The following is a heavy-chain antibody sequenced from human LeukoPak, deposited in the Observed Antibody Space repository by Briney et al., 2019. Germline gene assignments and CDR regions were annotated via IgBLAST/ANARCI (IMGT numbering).Heavy chain of an antibody. Sequence: GASVKVPCKASGGTFSSYAISWVRQAPGQGLEWMGGIIPIFGTANYAQKFQGRVTITADESTSTAYMELSSLRSEDTAVYYCATGGSWELLLKALGYWGQGTLVTVSS. CDR1: GGTFSSYA. D-gene: IGHD1-26*01. V-gene: IGHV1-69*13. CDR2: IIPIFGTA. J-gene: IGHJ4*02. CDR3: ATGGSWELLLKALGY.